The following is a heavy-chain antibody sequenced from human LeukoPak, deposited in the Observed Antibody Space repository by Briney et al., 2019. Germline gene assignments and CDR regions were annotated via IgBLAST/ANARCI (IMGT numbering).Heavy chain of an antibody. V-gene: IGHV1-2*02. CDR3: ARGRSSWYLPVDY. CDR2: INPNSGGT. Sequence: ASVKVSCKASGYTFTGYYMHWVRQAPGQGLEWMGWINPNSGGTNYAQKCQGRVTMTRDTSISTAYMELSRLRSDDTAVYYCARGRSSWYLPVDYWGQGTLVTVSS. D-gene: IGHD6-13*01. CDR1: GYTFTGYY. J-gene: IGHJ4*02.